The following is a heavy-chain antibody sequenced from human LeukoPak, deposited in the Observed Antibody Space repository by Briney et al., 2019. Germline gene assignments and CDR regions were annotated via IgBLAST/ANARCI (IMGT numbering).Heavy chain of an antibody. J-gene: IGHJ1*01. V-gene: IGHV1-69*13. D-gene: IGHD2-15*01. Sequence: GASVKVSCKASGGTFSKYTISWVRQRPGQGLEWMGGITPLFGTANYAQKFQGRVTITADESASTAYMELSSLRSEDTAVYYCARDSSDIQSLIAHWGQGTLVTVSS. CDR2: ITPLFGTA. CDR3: ARDSSDIQSLIAH. CDR1: GGTFSKYT.